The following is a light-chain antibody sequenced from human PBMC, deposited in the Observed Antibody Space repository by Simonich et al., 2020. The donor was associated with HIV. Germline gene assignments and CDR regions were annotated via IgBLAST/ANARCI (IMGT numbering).Light chain of an antibody. V-gene: IGKV3D-15*01. CDR2: GAS. J-gene: IGKJ1*01. CDR3: QQYNKWPPWT. CDR1: QSVSRS. Sequence: EIVMTQSPATLSVSPGERATLSCRASQSVSRSLAWYQQKPGQAPRLLIYGASTRATCIPARFSGSGSGTEFTLTISSLQSEDFAVYYCQQYNKWPPWTFGQGTKVEI.